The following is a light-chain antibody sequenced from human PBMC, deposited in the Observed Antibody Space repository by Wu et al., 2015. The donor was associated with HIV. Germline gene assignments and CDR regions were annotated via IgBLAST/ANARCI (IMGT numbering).Light chain of an antibody. Sequence: DIQMTQSPATLPASVGDRVTITCRASQSINSWLAWYQQKPGNAPKVLIYKTSTLASGVPSRFSGSGSATEFTLTISSLQPDDIATYYCQQANSFPXTFGQGTKVEIK. J-gene: IGKJ1*01. CDR3: QQANSFPXT. CDR2: KTS. V-gene: IGKV1-5*03. CDR1: QSINSW.